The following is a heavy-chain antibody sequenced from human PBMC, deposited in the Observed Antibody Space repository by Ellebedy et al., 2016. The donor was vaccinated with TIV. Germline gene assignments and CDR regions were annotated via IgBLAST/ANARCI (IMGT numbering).Heavy chain of an antibody. J-gene: IGHJ4*02. D-gene: IGHD1-26*01. CDR2: IKQDGSEK. CDR3: ARDKVVGATYFDY. Sequence: GGSLRLCXAASGFTFSNHWMSWVRQVPGKGLEWVANIKQDGSEKYCVDSVKGRFTISRDNAKNSLYLQMNSLRAEDTAVYYCARDKVVGATYFDYWGQGTLVTVSS. V-gene: IGHV3-7*01. CDR1: GFTFSNHW.